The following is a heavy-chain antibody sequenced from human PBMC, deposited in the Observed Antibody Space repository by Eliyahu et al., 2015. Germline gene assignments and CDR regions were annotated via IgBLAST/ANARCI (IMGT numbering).Heavy chain of an antibody. D-gene: IGHD2-2*02. V-gene: IGHV3-30*02. CDR1: AFSFPSSG. CDR2: IRHDGNKK. Sequence: QEQLVESGGGVVQPGGSLRLSCAASAFSFPSSGVHWVRQAPGKGLQWVAFIRHDGNKKYYADSVKGRFTISRDNSKNTLYLQMNSLRPEDTAVYYCAKDSCSSTSCYTTKDYYYYYMDVWGKGTTVTVSS. CDR3: AKDSCSSTSCYTTKDYYYYYMDV. J-gene: IGHJ6*03.